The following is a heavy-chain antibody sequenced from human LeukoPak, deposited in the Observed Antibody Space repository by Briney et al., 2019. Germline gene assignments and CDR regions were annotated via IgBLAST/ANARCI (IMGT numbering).Heavy chain of an antibody. J-gene: IGHJ4*02. Sequence: GRSPRLSCAASGFTFNSYGMHWVRQAPGKGLEWVAIISYDGSNKDYAESVKGRFTISRDNSKNTVNLQMTSLRAEDTAVYYCAKAYEAYCGGDCYSFFDYWGQGTLVTVSS. D-gene: IGHD2-21*02. CDR3: AKAYEAYCGGDCYSFFDY. V-gene: IGHV3-30*18. CDR2: ISYDGSNK. CDR1: GFTFNSYG.